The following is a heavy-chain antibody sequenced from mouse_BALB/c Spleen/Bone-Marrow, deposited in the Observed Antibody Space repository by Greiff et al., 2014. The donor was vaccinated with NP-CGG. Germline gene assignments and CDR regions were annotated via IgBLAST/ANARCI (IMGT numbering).Heavy chain of an antibody. V-gene: IGHV1-5*01. CDR1: GYTFTSYW. J-gene: IGHJ4*01. CDR2: IYPGNSDT. Sequence: EVQLQESGTVLARPGASVKMSCKASGYTFTSYWMHWVKQRPGQGLEWIGAIYPGNSDTSYNQKFKGKAKLTAVTSTNTAYMELSGLTNEDSAVYFCTRWGVYGSSFMDYWGQGTSVTVSS. CDR3: TRWGVYGSSFMDY. D-gene: IGHD1-1*01.